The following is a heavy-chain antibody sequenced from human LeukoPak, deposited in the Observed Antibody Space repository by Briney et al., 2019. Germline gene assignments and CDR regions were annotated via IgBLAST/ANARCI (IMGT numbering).Heavy chain of an antibody. CDR1: GDSVSSNSAA. D-gene: IGHD4-17*01. CDR3: ARDVLTTADYYYGMDV. J-gene: IGHJ6*02. CDR2: TYYRSKWYN. V-gene: IGHV6-1*01. Sequence: SQTLSLTCAISGDSVSSNSAAWNWLRQSPSRGLEWLGRTYYRSKWYNDYAVSVKSRITINPDTSKNQFSLQLNSVTPEDTAVYYCARDVLTTADYYYGMDVWGQGTTVTVSS.